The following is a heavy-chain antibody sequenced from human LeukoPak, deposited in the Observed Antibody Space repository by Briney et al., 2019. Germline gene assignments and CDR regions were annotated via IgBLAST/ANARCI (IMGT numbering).Heavy chain of an antibody. Sequence: GGSLRLSCAASGFTFSAYWLGWVRQAPGKGLEWVANIKQDGSEKYYVDSVKGRFTISRDNSKNTLYLQMNSLRVEDTAVYYCAKDRGVASYYDIGDYWGQGTLVTVSS. CDR3: AKDRGVASYYDIGDY. J-gene: IGHJ4*02. CDR1: GFTFSAYW. V-gene: IGHV3-7*01. D-gene: IGHD3-9*01. CDR2: IKQDGSEK.